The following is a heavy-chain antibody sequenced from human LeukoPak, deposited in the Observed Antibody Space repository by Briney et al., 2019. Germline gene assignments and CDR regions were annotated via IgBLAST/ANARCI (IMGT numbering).Heavy chain of an antibody. V-gene: IGHV3-7*01. J-gene: IGHJ4*01. Sequence: GGSLRLSCAVSGFTFTDYWMNWVRQAPGKGLEWVASIRQDGGEKSYVDSVKCRFTISRDNTKSSLYLQINRLRAEDTAVYYCARDGTAAGLYFDLWGQGTLVTVSS. CDR3: ARDGTAAGLYFDL. D-gene: IGHD6-13*01. CDR1: GFTFTDYW. CDR2: IRQDGGEK.